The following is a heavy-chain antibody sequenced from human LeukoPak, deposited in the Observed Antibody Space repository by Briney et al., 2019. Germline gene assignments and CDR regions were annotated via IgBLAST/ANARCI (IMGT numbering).Heavy chain of an antibody. CDR2: IIPILGIA. V-gene: IGHV1-69*04. CDR3: ARDCSGGSCYSNYYFDY. D-gene: IGHD2-15*01. CDR1: GGTFSSYT. J-gene: IGHJ4*02. Sequence: SVKVSCKASGGTFSSYTISWVLQAPGQGLEWMGRIIPILGIANYAQKFQGRVTITSDESTSTAYMELSSLRSEDTAVYYCARDCSGGSCYSNYYFDYWGQGTLVTVSS.